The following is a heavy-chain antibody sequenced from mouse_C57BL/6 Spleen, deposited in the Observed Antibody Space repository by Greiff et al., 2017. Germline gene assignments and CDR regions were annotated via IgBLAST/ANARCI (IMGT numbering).Heavy chain of an antibody. D-gene: IGHD1-1*01. V-gene: IGHV1-69*01. CDR1: GYTFTSYW. Sequence: QVQLQQPGAELVMPGASVKLSCKASGYTFTSYWMHWVKQRPGQGLEWIGELDPSDSYTNYNQKFKGKSTLTVDKSSSTAYMQLSSLTSEDSAVYYCAKNNYYGSSHWYFDVWGTGTTVTVSS. CDR3: AKNNYYGSSHWYFDV. J-gene: IGHJ1*03. CDR2: LDPSDSYT.